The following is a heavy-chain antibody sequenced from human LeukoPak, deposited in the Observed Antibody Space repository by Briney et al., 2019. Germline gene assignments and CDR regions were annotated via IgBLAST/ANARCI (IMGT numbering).Heavy chain of an antibody. J-gene: IGHJ4*02. Sequence: GGSLRLSCAASGFTFSSYAMSWVRQAPGKGLEWVSVISGGGVSTYYADSVKGRFTISRDNSKNTLYLQMNSLRAEDTAVYYCAKDLSPPPLYWGQGTLVTVSS. V-gene: IGHV3-23*01. CDR3: AKDLSPPPLY. D-gene: IGHD2/OR15-2a*01. CDR2: ISGGGVST. CDR1: GFTFSSYA.